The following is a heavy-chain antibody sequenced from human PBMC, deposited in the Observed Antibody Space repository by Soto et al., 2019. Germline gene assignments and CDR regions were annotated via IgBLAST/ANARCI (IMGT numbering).Heavy chain of an antibody. Sequence: EVQVLESGGGLVQPGGSLRLSCVGSGFIFSNYAMAWVRQAPGKGLEWVSGFGGSGGTYYADSVKGRYTISRDNSKNTLYLQMNSLRVEDTAVYYCAKSQSSLSDMDVWGKGTAVTVSS. V-gene: IGHV3-23*01. CDR2: FGGSGGT. CDR1: GFIFSNYA. J-gene: IGHJ6*03. CDR3: AKSQSSLSDMDV.